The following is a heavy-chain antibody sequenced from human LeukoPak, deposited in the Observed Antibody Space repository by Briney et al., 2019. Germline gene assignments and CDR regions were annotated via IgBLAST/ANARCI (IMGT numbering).Heavy chain of an antibody. J-gene: IGHJ4*02. CDR1: GLTVSSNY. D-gene: IGHD3/OR15-3a*01. Sequence: PGGSLRLSCAASGLTVSSNYVSWVRQAPGGGVVWVSVIYSGGSTYYADSVKGRFTISRDSSKNTLYLRMYSLRAEDTAVYYCARDQFSFGLFDYWGQGTLVTVSS. CDR2: IYSGGST. V-gene: IGHV3-53*01. CDR3: ARDQFSFGLFDY.